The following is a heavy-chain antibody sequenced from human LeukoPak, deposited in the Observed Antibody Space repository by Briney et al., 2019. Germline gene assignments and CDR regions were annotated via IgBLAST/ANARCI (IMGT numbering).Heavy chain of an antibody. Sequence: SVKVSCKASGGTFSSYAISWVRQAPGQGLEWMGRIIPILGIANYAQKFQGRVTITTNKSTSTAYMELSSLRSEDTAVYYCATQLLRFLEGPYYYYGMDVWGQGTTVTVSS. CDR1: GGTFSSYA. CDR3: ATQLLRFLEGPYYYYGMDV. D-gene: IGHD3-3*01. CDR2: IIPILGIA. J-gene: IGHJ6*02. V-gene: IGHV1-69*04.